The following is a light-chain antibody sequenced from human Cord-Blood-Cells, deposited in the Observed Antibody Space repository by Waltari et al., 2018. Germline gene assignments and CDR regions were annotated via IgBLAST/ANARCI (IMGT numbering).Light chain of an antibody. Sequence: QSALTQPASVSGSPGQSITISCTGNSSDVGGYNYVSWYQQHPGKAPKPMIYDVSNRPSGVSDRFSCSKSGNTASLTISGLQAEDEADDYCSSYTSRSTRVVFGGGTKLTVL. CDR2: DVS. CDR3: SSYTSRSTRVV. V-gene: IGLV2-14*01. CDR1: SSDVGGYNY. J-gene: IGLJ2*01.